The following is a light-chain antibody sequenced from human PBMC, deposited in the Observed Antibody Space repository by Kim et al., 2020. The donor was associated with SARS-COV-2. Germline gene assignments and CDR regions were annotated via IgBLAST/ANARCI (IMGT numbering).Light chain of an antibody. Sequence: GATDILPRGLPSGSVSTGNDPSWHQQTPGRPPRTLMYNTHTRFSGVPDRFSGSIVGNKAALTITGAQSDDEGDYFCVIYLHSGIGMFGGGTQLTVL. CDR2: NTH. CDR3: VIYLHSGIGM. V-gene: IGLV8-61*01. CDR1: SGSVSTGND. J-gene: IGLJ3*02.